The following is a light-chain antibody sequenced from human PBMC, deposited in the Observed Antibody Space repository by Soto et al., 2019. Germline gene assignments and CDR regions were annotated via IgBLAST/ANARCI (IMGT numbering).Light chain of an antibody. J-gene: IGLJ1*01. CDR1: SSDIGGYDY. CDR2: DVS. CDR3: SSYTSSNSYV. Sequence: QSALTQPAPVSGSPGQSITISCTGTSSDIGGYDYVSWYQQHPGKAPKLMIYDVSNRPSGVSNRFSGSKSGTTASLTISGLQAEDEADYYCSSYTSSNSYVFGTGTKLTVL. V-gene: IGLV2-14*03.